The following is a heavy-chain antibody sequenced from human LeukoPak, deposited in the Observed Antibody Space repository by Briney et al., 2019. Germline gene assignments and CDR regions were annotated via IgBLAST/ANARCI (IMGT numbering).Heavy chain of an antibody. Sequence: GGSLRLSCAASGFTFSSYWMHWVRHAPGKGLVWVSRLNSDGSSTSYADSVKGRFTISRDNAETTLHLQMNNLSAEDTAVYYCARASNRNSINFDYWGQGALVTVSS. CDR2: LNSDGSST. CDR3: ARASNRNSINFDY. J-gene: IGHJ4*02. CDR1: GFTFSSYW. D-gene: IGHD1-7*01. V-gene: IGHV3-74*01.